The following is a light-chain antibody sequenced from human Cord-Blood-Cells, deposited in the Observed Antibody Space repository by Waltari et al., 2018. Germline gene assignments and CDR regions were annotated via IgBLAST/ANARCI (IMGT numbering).Light chain of an antibody. CDR1: QSISSY. Sequence: DIQMTQSPSSLSASVGDRVTITCRASQSISSYLNWYQQKPGKAPKLLIYAASSLQSGVPSRFSGSGSGTDFTLTISSLQPEDFATYYCQQSYSTITFGGG. V-gene: IGKV1-39*01. CDR2: AAS. J-gene: IGKJ4*01. CDR3: QQSYSTIT.